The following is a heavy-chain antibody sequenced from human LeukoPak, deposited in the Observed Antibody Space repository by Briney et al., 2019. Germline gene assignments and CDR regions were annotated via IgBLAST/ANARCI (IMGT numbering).Heavy chain of an antibody. D-gene: IGHD2-2*01. J-gene: IGHJ6*02. CDR2: IKQDGSEK. CDR3: CTTSYFYGMDV. V-gene: IGHV3-7*01. CDR1: GFTFSSYW. Sequence: PGGSLRLSCAASGFTFSSYWMSWVRQAPGKGLEWVAIIKQDGSEKYYVDSVKGRFAISRDNARNSLYLQMNSLRAEDTAVYYCCTTSYFYGMDVWGRGTTVTVSS.